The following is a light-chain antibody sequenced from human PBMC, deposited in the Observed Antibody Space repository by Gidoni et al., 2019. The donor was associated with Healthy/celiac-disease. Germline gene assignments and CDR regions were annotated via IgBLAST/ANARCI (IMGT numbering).Light chain of an antibody. V-gene: IGKV1D-13*01. J-gene: IGKJ1*01. CDR3: QQFNNYPL. CDR1: QGISSA. Sequence: AIQLTQSPSSLSASVGDRVTITCRASQGISSALAWYQQKPGKAPKLLIYDASSLESGVPSRFSGSGSGTDFTLTISSLQPEDFATYYCQQFNNYPLFGQXTKVEIK. CDR2: DAS.